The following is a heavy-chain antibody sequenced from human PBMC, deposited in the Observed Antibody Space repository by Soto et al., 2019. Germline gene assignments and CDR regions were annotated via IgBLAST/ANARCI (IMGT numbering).Heavy chain of an antibody. D-gene: IGHD2-21*02. CDR1: RFTFSSYV. CDR3: ARRDAVTARFFDY. J-gene: IGHJ4*02. V-gene: IGHV3-23*01. CDR2: LSESGAGT. Sequence: GGSLRLSCAASRFTFSSYVMGWVRRAPGKGLEWVSSLSESGAGTYYADSVKGRFTISRDNSKNTLYLQMNSLRAEDTAIYYCARRDAVTARFFDYWGQGTLVTVSS.